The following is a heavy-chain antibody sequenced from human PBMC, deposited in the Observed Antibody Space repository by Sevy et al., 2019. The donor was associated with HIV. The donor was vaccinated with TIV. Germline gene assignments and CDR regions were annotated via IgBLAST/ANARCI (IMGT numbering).Heavy chain of an antibody. CDR2: IIPILGTV. CDR1: GGTFSSYG. D-gene: IGHD6-19*01. Sequence: VKVSCKASGGTFSSYGISWVRQAPRQGLEWRGGIIPILGTVNYAQQFQGRVTITADESTKTAYMELSSLRSEDTAVYYCARGGGNGWYYFDYWGQETLVIVSS. J-gene: IGHJ4*02. V-gene: IGHV1-69*13. CDR3: ARGGGNGWYYFDY.